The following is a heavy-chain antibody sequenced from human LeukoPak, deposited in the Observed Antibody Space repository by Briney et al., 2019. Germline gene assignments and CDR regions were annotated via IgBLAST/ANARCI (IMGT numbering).Heavy chain of an antibody. J-gene: IGHJ6*03. D-gene: IGHD3-16*01. CDR2: IYHSGST. CDR3: ASATRFYYYYMDV. V-gene: IGHV4-4*02. CDR1: GGSISSSNW. Sequence: SETLSLTCAVSGGSISSSNWWSWVRQPPGQGLEWIGEIYHSGSTNYNPSLKSRVTISVDKSKNQFSLKLSSVTAADTAVYYCASATRFYYYYMDVWGKGTTVTVSS.